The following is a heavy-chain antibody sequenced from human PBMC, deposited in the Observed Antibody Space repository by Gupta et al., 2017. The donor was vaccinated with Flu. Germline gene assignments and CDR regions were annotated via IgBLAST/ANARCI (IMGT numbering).Heavy chain of an antibody. J-gene: IGHJ6*02. V-gene: IGHV3-23*01. CDR3: AKDDDLNYYHHGLDV. Sequence: SYAMSWVRQAPGKGLEWVSLITASGAATYYAESVEGRFTISRDNSKNTLYLQMNRLTTEDTAVYYCAKDDDLNYYHHGLDVWGQGTPVTVSS. CDR1: SYA. CDR2: ITASGAAT.